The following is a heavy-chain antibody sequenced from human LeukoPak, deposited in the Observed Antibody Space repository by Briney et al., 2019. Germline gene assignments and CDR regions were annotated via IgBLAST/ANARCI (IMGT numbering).Heavy chain of an antibody. D-gene: IGHD2-15*01. CDR3: ARDRTMVVAATYYGMDV. CDR2: ISSSGSTI. CDR1: GFTFSDYY. V-gene: IGHV3-11*01. Sequence: GGSLRLSCAASGFTFSDYYMSWIRQAPGKGLEWVSYISSSGSTIYYADSVKGRFTISRDNAKNSLYLQMNSLRAEDTAVYYCARDRTMVVAATYYGMDVWGQGTTVTVSS. J-gene: IGHJ6*02.